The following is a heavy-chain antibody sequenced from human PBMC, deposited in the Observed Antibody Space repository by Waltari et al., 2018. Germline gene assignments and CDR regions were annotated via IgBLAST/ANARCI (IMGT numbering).Heavy chain of an antibody. CDR3: ASPSPYDSSGYYFDY. D-gene: IGHD3-22*01. V-gene: IGHV3-11*01. J-gene: IGHJ4*02. CDR2: ISSSGSTI. CDR1: GFTFSDDY. Sequence: QVQLVESGGGLVKPGGSLRLSCAGSGFTFSDDYMSWIRQAPGKGLEWVSYISSSGSTIYYADSVKGRFTISRDNAKNSLYLQMNSLRAEDTAVYYCASPSPYDSSGYYFDYWGQGTLVTVSS.